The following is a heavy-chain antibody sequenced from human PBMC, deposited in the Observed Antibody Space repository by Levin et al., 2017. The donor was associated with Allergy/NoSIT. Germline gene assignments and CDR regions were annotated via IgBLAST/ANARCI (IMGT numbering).Heavy chain of an antibody. CDR3: ARKPGYSSSWYGAGSYAFDI. V-gene: IGHV3-21*01. D-gene: IGHD6-13*01. J-gene: IGHJ3*02. CDR2: ISSSSSYI. Sequence: GGSLRLSCAASGFTFSSYSMNWVRQAPGKGLEWVSSISSSSSYIYYADSVKGRFTISRDNAKNSLYLQMNSLRAEDTAVYYCARKPGYSSSWYGAGSYAFDIWGQGTMVTVSS. CDR1: GFTFSSYS.